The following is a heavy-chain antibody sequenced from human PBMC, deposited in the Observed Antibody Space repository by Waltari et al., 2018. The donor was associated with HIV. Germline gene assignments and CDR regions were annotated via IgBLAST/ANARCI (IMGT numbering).Heavy chain of an antibody. CDR3: ARRGVLTYYYTMDV. CDR1: GLTSSTHG. D-gene: IGHD3-10*01. V-gene: IGHV3-30*03. Sequence: QVQVVESGGGVVQPGRSLRLSGAAAGLTSSTHGLHWLRQAPGKGLEWVAVLSYDGSDKYYADSVRGRFTISRDNSKNTLYLQMNNLRAEDTAVYFCARRGVLTYYYTMDVWGQGTTVTVSS. J-gene: IGHJ6*02. CDR2: LSYDGSDK.